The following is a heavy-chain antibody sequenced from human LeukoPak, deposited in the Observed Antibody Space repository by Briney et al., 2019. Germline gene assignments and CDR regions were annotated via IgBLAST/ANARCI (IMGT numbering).Heavy chain of an antibody. CDR2: ISAYNGNT. CDR1: GYTFTSYG. V-gene: IGHV1-18*01. J-gene: IGHJ6*02. Sequence: ASVKVSCKASGYTFTSYGISWVRQAPGQGLEWMGWISAYNGNTNYAQKLQGRVTMTTDTSTSTAYMELSSLRSEDTAVYYCARGSYDSSGYYWTNYYYGMDVWGQGTTVTVSS. CDR3: ARGSYDSSGYYWTNYYYGMDV. D-gene: IGHD3-22*01.